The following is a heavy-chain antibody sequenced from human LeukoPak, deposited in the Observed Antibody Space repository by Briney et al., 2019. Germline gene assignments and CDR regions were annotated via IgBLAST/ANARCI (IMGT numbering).Heavy chain of an antibody. CDR2: FDPEDGET. CDR3: ALLRNYGDYENY. D-gene: IGHD4-17*01. J-gene: IGHJ4*02. V-gene: IGHV1-24*01. CDR1: GYTLTELS. Sequence: ASVKVPCKVSGYTLTELSTHWVRQAPGKGLEWMGGFDPEDGETIYAQKFQGRVTMTEDTSTDTAYMELSSLRSEDTAVYYCALLRNYGDYENYWGQGTLVTVSS.